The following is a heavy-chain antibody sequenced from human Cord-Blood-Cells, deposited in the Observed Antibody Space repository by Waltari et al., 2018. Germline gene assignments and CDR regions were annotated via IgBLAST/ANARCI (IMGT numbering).Heavy chain of an antibody. V-gene: IGHV3-15*01. J-gene: IGHJ4*02. CDR1: GFTFCNPW. D-gene: IGHD6-19*01. Sequence: EVQLVESGGGLVKPGGSLRLSCEASGFTFCNPWLSWVATPPGKGLEWVGRIKSKTDGGTTDYAAPVKGRFTISRDDSKNTLYLQMNSLKTEDTAVYYCTTDLGSGWYSPGYWGQGTLVTVSS. CDR2: IKSKTDGGTT. CDR3: TTDLGSGWYSPGY.